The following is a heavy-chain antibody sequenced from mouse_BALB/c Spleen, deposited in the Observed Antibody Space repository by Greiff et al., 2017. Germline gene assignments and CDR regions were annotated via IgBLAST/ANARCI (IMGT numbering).Heavy chain of an antibody. V-gene: IGHV3-8*02. CDR2: ISYSGST. D-gene: IGHD4-1*01. CDR3: ARWRELGRAMDY. CDR1: GDSITSGY. J-gene: IGHJ4*01. Sequence: EVQLQQSGPSLVKPSQTLSLTCSVTGDSITSGYWNWIRKFPGNKLEYMGYISYSGSTYYNPSLKSRISITRDTSKNQYYLQLNSVTTEDTATYYCARWRELGRAMDYWGQGTSVTVSS.